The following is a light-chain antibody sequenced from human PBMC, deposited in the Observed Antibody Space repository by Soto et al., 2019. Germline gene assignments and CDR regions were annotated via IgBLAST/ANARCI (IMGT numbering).Light chain of an antibody. CDR1: SSDVGGYKY. Sequence: QSALTQPASVSGSPGQSITISCTGTSSDVGGYKYVSWYQLHPDKAPKLMIYEVSNRPSGISNRFSASKSGNTASLTISGLQAEDEADYYCFSYTSSTAYVFGTGTKVTVL. CDR3: FSYTSSTAYV. J-gene: IGLJ1*01. CDR2: EVS. V-gene: IGLV2-14*01.